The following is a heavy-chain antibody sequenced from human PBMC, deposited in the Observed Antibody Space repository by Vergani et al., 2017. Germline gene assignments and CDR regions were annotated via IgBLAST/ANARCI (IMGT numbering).Heavy chain of an antibody. CDR2: IYSDGST. CDR3: AKDREMATINYYFDY. J-gene: IGHJ4*02. V-gene: IGHV3-53*01. Sequence: EVQLVESGGGLIQPGGSLRLSCAASGFTVSSNYMSWVRQAPGKGLEWVAVIYSDGSTYYADSVKGRFTISRDNSKNTLYLQMNSLRAEDTAVYYCAKDREMATINYYFDYWGQGTLVTVSS. CDR1: GFTVSSNY. D-gene: IGHD5-24*01.